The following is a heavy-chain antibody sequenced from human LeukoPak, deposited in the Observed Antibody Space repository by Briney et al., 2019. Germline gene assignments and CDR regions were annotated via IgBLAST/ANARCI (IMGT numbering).Heavy chain of an antibody. CDR3: ARETHYYDSSGYYDAFDI. CDR1: GFTFSDYY. CDR2: ISSSGSTI. J-gene: IGHJ3*02. D-gene: IGHD3-22*01. Sequence: GGSLRLSCAASGFTFSDYYMSWIRQAPGKGLEWVSYISSSGSTIYYADSVKGRFTISRDNAKNSLYLQMNSLRAEDTAVYYCARETHYYDSSGYYDAFDIWGQGTMVTVSS. V-gene: IGHV3-11*01.